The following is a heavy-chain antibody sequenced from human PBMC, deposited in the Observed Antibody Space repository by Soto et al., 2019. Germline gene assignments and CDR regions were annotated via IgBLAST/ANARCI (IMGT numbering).Heavy chain of an antibody. CDR2: INVGNGHT. J-gene: IGHJ5*02. CDR1: GYTFTSYS. Sequence: GASVKVSCKASGYTFTSYSMHWVRQAPGQRLEWMGWINVGNGHTKYSQKFQGRVTTTRDTSASTAYMELSSLRSEDTAVYYCARDQLLWVYNWFDPWGQGTLVTVSS. V-gene: IGHV1-3*01. CDR3: ARDQLLWVYNWFDP. D-gene: IGHD2-2*01.